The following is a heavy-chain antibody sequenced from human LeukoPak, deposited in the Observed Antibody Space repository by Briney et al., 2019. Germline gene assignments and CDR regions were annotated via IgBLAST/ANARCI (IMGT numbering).Heavy chain of an antibody. J-gene: IGHJ4*02. Sequence: QPGGSLRLSCAPSGFTFDNFAMTWVRQAPGKGLEWVSEIIGSGGSTYYADSVKGRFTISRDNSKNTLYLQMNSLRAEDTAIYYCARELFDFDYWGQGTLVTVSS. V-gene: IGHV3-23*01. CDR1: GFTFDNFA. D-gene: IGHD3-10*01. CDR3: ARELFDFDY. CDR2: IIGSGGST.